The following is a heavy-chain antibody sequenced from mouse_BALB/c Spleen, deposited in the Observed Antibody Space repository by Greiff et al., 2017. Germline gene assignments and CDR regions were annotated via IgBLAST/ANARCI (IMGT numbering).Heavy chain of an antibody. CDR2: IYPGSGST. CDR1: GYTFTSYW. CDR3: ARDGKYAMDY. Sequence: QVQLQQPGAELVKPGTSVKLSCKASGYTFTSYWINWVKLRPGQGLEWIGDIYPGSGSTNYNEKFKSKATLTVDTSSSTAYMQLSSLASEDSALYYCARDGKYAMDYWGQGTSVTVSS. D-gene: IGHD2-1*01. J-gene: IGHJ4*01. V-gene: IGHV1-55*01.